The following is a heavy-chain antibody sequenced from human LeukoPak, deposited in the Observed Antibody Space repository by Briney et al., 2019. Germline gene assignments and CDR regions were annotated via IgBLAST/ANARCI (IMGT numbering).Heavy chain of an antibody. CDR3: ARGLGYYDSSGYRDY. Sequence: PGGSLRLSCAASGFTFSSYSMNWVRQAPGKGLEWVSVIYSGGSTYYADSVKGRFTISRDNSKNTLYLQMNNLRAEDTAVYYCARGLGYYDSSGYRDYWGQGTLVTVSS. J-gene: IGHJ4*02. CDR2: IYSGGST. D-gene: IGHD3-22*01. V-gene: IGHV3-53*01. CDR1: GFTFSSYS.